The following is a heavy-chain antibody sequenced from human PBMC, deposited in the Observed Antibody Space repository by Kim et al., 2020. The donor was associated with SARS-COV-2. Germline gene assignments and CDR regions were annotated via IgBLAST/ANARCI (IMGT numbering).Heavy chain of an antibody. CDR1: GGTFSSYA. CDR2: IIPIFGTA. D-gene: IGHD6-13*01. CDR3: ARSRTAAAGTYFQH. J-gene: IGHJ1*01. V-gene: IGHV1-69*13. Sequence: SVKVSCKASGGTFSSYAISWVRQAPGQGLEWMGGIIPIFGTANYAQKFQGRVTITADESTSTAYMELSSLRSEDTAVYYCARSRTAAAGTYFQHWGQGTLVTVSS.